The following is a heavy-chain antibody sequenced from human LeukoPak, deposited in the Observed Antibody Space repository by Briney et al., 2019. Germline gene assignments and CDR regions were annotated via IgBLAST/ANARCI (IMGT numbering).Heavy chain of an antibody. Sequence: SETLSLTCTVSGVPLSRYYWSWIRQPAGKGLEWVGRILASGNTNYNPSFESRLAMPVDTSRNQFSLNLTSVTAADTAIYYCVQDGPLRSDYWGQGTLVTVSS. CDR1: GVPLSRYY. CDR2: ILASGNT. D-gene: IGHD3-10*02. J-gene: IGHJ4*02. CDR3: VQDGPLRSDY. V-gene: IGHV4-4*07.